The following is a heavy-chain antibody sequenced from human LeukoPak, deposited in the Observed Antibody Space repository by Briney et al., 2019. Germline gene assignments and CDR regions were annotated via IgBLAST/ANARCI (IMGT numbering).Heavy chain of an antibody. J-gene: IGHJ5*02. CDR1: EFTFSGSA. V-gene: IGHV3-73*01. CDR3: TGHPTDSSAYFNWLDP. Sequence: PGGSLRLSCAASEFTFSGSAMHWVRQASGKGLEWVGRIRSKTNSYATAYAASVRGRFTIFRDDSNNTAYLQMNRLTTEDTAVYYCTGHPTDSSAYFNWLDPWGQGTLVTVSS. D-gene: IGHD3-22*01. CDR2: IRSKTNSYAT.